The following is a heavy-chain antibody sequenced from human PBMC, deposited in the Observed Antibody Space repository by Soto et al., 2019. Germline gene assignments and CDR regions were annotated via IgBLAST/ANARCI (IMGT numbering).Heavy chain of an antibody. CDR1: GFTFSSYA. V-gene: IGHV3-30-3*01. CDR2: ISYEGSNK. J-gene: IGHJ6*02. D-gene: IGHD2-2*01. Sequence: QVQLVESGGGVVQPGRSLRLSCAASGFTFSSYAMHWVRQAPGKGLEWVAVISYEGSNKYHADSVKGRFIISRDNTKNTLNLQMNSLRAEDTAVYYCARDSFHCSRASCQSIFYYYGMDVWGQGTAVTVSS. CDR3: ARDSFHCSRASCQSIFYYYGMDV.